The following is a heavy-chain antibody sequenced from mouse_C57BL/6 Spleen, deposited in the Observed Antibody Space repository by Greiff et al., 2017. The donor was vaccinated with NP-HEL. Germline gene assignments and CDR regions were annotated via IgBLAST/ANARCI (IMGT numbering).Heavy chain of an antibody. CDR1: GYTFTDYE. D-gene: IGHD1-1*01. J-gene: IGHJ4*01. Sequence: SGAELVRPGASVTLSCKASGYTFTDYEMHWVKQTPVHGLEWIGAIDPETGGTAYNQKFKGKAILTADKSSSTAYMELRSLTSEDSAVYYCTRDSTTVVAGMDYWGQGTSVTVSS. CDR2: IDPETGGT. V-gene: IGHV1-15*01. CDR3: TRDSTTVVAGMDY.